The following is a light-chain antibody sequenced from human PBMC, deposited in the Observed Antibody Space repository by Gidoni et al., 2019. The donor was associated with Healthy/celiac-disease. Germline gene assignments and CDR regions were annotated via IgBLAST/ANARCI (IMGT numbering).Light chain of an antibody. CDR3: MQALQTPWT. CDR2: LGS. J-gene: IGKJ1*01. V-gene: IGKV2-28*01. CDR1: QCLLHSNGYNY. Sequence: DIVMTQSPLYLPVTPGEPASISCRSSQCLLHSNGYNYLDWYLQKPGQSPQLLIYLGSNRASGVPDRFSGSGSGTDFTLKISRVEAEDVGVYYCMQALQTPWTFXXXTKVEIK.